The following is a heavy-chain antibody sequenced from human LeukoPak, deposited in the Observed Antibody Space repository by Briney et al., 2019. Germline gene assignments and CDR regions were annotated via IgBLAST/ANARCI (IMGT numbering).Heavy chain of an antibody. CDR2: ISGSGGST. V-gene: IGHV3-23*01. CDR1: GFTLNSYA. CDR3: AKGGVVRGVVNNAFDY. J-gene: IGHJ4*02. D-gene: IGHD3-10*01. Sequence: GGSLRLSCAASGFTLNSYAMSCVRQAPGRGLEWVSAISGSGGSTYYADSVKGRFTLSRDNSKNTLYMQMNSLRAEDTAVYYCAKGGVVRGVVNNAFDYWGQGTLVTVSS.